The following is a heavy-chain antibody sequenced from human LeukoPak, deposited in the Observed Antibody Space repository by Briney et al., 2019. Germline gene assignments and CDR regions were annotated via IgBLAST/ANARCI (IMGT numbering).Heavy chain of an antibody. CDR1: GGSISSSSYY. CDR2: IYYSGST. D-gene: IGHD1-7*01. V-gene: IGHV4-39*07. Sequence: SETLSLTCTVSGGSISSSSYYWGWIRQPPGKGLEWIGSIYYSGSTYYNPSLKSRVTISVDTSKNQFSLKLSSVTAADTAVYYCAGVGWNYGVYYYYYMDVWGKGTTVTVSS. CDR3: AGVGWNYGVYYYYYMDV. J-gene: IGHJ6*03.